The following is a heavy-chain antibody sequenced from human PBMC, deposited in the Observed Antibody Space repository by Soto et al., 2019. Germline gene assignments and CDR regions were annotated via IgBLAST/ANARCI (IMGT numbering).Heavy chain of an antibody. CDR1: GGSISSRNW. CDR3: ARAFKSIAARPFDY. D-gene: IGHD6-6*01. Sequence: SETLSLTCAVSGGSISSRNWWTWVRQPPGKGLEWIGEINHSGSTNYNPSLKSRVTISVDTSRNQFSLKLSSVTAADTAVYYCARAFKSIAARPFDYWGQGTLVTVSS. J-gene: IGHJ4*02. V-gene: IGHV4-4*02. CDR2: INHSGST.